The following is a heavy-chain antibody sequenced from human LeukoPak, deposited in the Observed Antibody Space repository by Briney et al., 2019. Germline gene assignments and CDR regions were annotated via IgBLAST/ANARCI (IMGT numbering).Heavy chain of an antibody. J-gene: IGHJ4*02. CDR3: ARQGITMIVVVITNSYYFDY. V-gene: IGHV3-23*01. Sequence: GGSLRLSCAASGFTVSNNYMNWVRQAPGKGLEWVSAIGGSGGSTYYADSVKGRFTISRDNSKNTLYLQMNSLRAEDTAVYYCARQGITMIVVVITNSYYFDYWGQGTLVTVSS. CDR1: GFTVSNNY. CDR2: IGGSGGST. D-gene: IGHD3-22*01.